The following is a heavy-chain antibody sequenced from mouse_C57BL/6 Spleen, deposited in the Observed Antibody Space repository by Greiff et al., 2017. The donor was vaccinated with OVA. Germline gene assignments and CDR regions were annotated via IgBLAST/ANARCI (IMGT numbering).Heavy chain of an antibody. V-gene: IGHV1-82*01. CDR3: ASRWLLDYFDY. CDR2: IYPGDGDT. J-gene: IGHJ2*01. Sequence: VKLVESGPELVKPGASVKISCKASGYAFSSSWMNWVKQRPGKGLEWIGRIYPGDGDTNYNGKFKGKATLTADKSSSTAYMQLSSLTSEDSAVYFCASRWLLDYFDYWGQGTTLTVSS. CDR1: GYAFSSSW. D-gene: IGHD2-3*01.